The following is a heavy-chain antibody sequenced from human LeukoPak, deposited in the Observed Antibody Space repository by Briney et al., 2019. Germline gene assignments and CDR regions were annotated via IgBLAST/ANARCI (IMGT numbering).Heavy chain of an antibody. CDR3: AGLVVPAAEYYYGMDV. D-gene: IGHD2-2*01. Sequence: PSGTLSFTCAVSGGSISSSNWWGWVRQPPGKGLEWIGEIYHSGSTNYNPSLKSRVTISVGKSKNQFSLKLSSVTAADTAVYYCAGLVVPAAEYYYGMDVWGKGTTVTVSS. CDR2: IYHSGST. V-gene: IGHV4-4*02. CDR1: GGSISSSNW. J-gene: IGHJ6*04.